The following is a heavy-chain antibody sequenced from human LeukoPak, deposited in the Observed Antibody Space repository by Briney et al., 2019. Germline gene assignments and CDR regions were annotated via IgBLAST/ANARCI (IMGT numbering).Heavy chain of an antibody. Sequence: GRSLRLSCAASGFTFSSYWMSWVRQAPGKGLEWVANIKQDGSEKYYVDSVKGRFTISRDNAKNSLYLQMNSLRAEDTAVYYCARESGKYDILTGYSGYNWFDRWGQGTLVTVSS. CDR3: ARESGKYDILTGYSGYNWFDR. CDR1: GFTFSSYW. V-gene: IGHV3-7*04. J-gene: IGHJ5*02. D-gene: IGHD3-9*01. CDR2: IKQDGSEK.